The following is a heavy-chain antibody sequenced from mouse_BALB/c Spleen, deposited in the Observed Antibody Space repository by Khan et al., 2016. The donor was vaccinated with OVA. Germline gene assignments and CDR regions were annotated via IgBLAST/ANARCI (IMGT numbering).Heavy chain of an antibody. CDR2: IYYSGTV. CDR1: GISITSGNYR. Sequence: EVQLQESGPGLVKPSQTVSLTCTVTGISITSGNYRWSWIRQFPGNKLEWIGNIYYSGTVTYNPSLTSRTTITRDTSKNQFFLEMNSLTAEDTATYYWARDYGSFYWYFDVWGAGTTVTVSS. CDR3: ARDYGSFYWYFDV. V-gene: IGHV3-5*02. D-gene: IGHD1-1*01. J-gene: IGHJ1*01.